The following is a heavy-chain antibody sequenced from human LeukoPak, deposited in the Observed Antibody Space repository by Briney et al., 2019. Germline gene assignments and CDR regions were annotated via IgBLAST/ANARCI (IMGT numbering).Heavy chain of an antibody. J-gene: IGHJ6*03. CDR1: GFTFSSYA. V-gene: IGHV3-30*01. CDR3: ARRDSSSRRYYYYYMDV. CDR2: ISYDGSNK. Sequence: GGSVRLSCAASGFTFSSYAMHWVRQAPGKGLEGVAVISYDGSNKYYADSVKGRFTISRDNSKNTLYLQMNSLRAEDTAVYYCARRDSSSRRYYYYYMDVWGKGTTVAVSS. D-gene: IGHD6-13*01.